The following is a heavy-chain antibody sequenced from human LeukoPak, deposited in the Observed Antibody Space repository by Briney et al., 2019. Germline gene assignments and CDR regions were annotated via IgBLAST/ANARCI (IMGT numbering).Heavy chain of an antibody. V-gene: IGHV4-38-2*02. J-gene: IGHJ6*03. CDR1: GYSISSGYY. Sequence: SETLSLTCSVSGYSISSGYYWGWIRQPPGKGLECIGNIYHRGSTYYSPSLKSRVTITMDASKNHFSLKLSSVTAADTAVYYCARDLRRRVTAIGYGPREYYYYMDVWGKGTTVTISS. CDR3: ARDLRRRVTAIGYGPREYYYYMDV. D-gene: IGHD2-21*02. CDR2: IYHRGST.